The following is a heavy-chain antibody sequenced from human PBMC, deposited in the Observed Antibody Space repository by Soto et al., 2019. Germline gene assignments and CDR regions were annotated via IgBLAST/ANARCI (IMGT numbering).Heavy chain of an antibody. V-gene: IGHV3-30-3*01. CDR1: GFTLSGYS. CDR3: VRDTNLVATTDYSSYGLDV. D-gene: IGHD5-12*01. CDR2: TSHDGSNK. Sequence: PGGSLRLSCAASGFTLSGYSMHWVRQAPGKGLAWVAVTSHDGSNKYYGDSVQGRFTIFRDNSKNTLFLQMDGLRPEDTAVYFCVRDTNLVATTDYSSYGLDVWGQGTTVTVSS. J-gene: IGHJ6*02.